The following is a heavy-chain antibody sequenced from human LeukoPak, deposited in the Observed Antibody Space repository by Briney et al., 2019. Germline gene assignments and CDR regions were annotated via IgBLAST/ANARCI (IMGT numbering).Heavy chain of an antibody. CDR2: ISGSGRTT. Sequence: PGGSLRLSCAASGFTFSGYAMSWVRQAPGKGLEWVSVISGSGRTTYYADSVKGRFTISRDNSKNTLFLQMNSLRAEDTAIYYCAKEMGRVSYYFDYWGQGTLVTVSS. D-gene: IGHD2-8*01. CDR3: AKEMGRVSYYFDY. J-gene: IGHJ4*02. V-gene: IGHV3-23*01. CDR1: GFTFSGYA.